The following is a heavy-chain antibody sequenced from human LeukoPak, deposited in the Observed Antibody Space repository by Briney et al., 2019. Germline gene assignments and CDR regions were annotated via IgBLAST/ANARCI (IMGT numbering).Heavy chain of an antibody. J-gene: IGHJ4*02. CDR3: ARLTAVVTFDY. Sequence: GESLKISCKGSGYSFTSNWIGWVRQMPGKGLEWMGVVYPSDSDTRYSPSFQGQVTISADKSISTAYLQWRSLKVSDSAMYYCARLTAVVTFDYWGQGTLVTVSS. CDR2: VYPSDSDT. D-gene: IGHD4-23*01. V-gene: IGHV5-51*01. CDR1: GYSFTSNW.